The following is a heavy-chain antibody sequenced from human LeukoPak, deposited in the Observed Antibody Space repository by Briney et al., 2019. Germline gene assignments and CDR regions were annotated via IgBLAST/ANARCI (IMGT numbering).Heavy chain of an antibody. CDR3: ARGRWKGSGYVPSDRQRRNWFDP. CDR1: GGTFSSYA. V-gene: IGHV1-69*13. Sequence: SVKVSCKASGGTFSSYAISWVRQAPGQGLEWMGGIIPIFGTANYAQKFQGRVTITADESTSTAYMELSSLRSEDTAVYYCARGRWKGSGYVPSDRQRRNWFDPWGQGTLVSVSS. CDR2: IIPIFGTA. D-gene: IGHD5-12*01. J-gene: IGHJ5*02.